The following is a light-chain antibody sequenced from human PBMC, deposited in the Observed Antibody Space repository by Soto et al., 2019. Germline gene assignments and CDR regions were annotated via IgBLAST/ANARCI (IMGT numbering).Light chain of an antibody. CDR3: QQYNNWPPIT. Sequence: DIVLTQSPATLSLSPGERATLSCRASQSVSSNLAWYQQKRGQAPRLLIYAASTRATGVPARFSGSGSGTEFTLTISSLQSEDFAVYYCQQYNNWPPITFGQGTRLEIK. CDR2: AAS. J-gene: IGKJ5*01. CDR1: QSVSSN. V-gene: IGKV3D-15*01.